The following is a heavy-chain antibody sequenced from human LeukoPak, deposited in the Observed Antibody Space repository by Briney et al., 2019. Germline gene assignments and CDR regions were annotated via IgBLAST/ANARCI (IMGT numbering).Heavy chain of an antibody. Sequence: GRSLRLSCVASGFTFSSYGMHWVRQAPGKGLEWVAVISYDGSNKYYADSVKGRFTISRDNSKNTLYLQMNSLIAEDTAVYYCAKDGSDCSSTSCYWLGDFDYWGQGTLVTVSS. CDR1: GFTFSSYG. CDR2: ISYDGSNK. CDR3: AKDGSDCSSTSCYWLGDFDY. J-gene: IGHJ4*02. V-gene: IGHV3-30*18. D-gene: IGHD2-2*01.